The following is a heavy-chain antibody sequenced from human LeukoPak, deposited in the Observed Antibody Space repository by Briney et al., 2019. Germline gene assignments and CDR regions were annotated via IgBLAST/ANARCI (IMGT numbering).Heavy chain of an antibody. Sequence: GGSLRLSCAASGFTDSSNYMSWVRQAPGKRLVWVSVIYSGGSTYYADSVKGRFTISRDNSKNTLYLQMNSLRAEDTAVYYCAREYRGEYYFAYWGQGTLVTVSS. CDR3: AREYRGEYYFAY. CDR1: GFTDSSNY. V-gene: IGHV3-66*01. D-gene: IGHD3-10*01. J-gene: IGHJ4*02. CDR2: IYSGGST.